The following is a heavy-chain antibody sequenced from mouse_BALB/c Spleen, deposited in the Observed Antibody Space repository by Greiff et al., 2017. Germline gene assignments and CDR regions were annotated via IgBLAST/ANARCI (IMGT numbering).Heavy chain of an antibody. V-gene: IGHV3-2*02. CDR3: ARGEVRRGDY. D-gene: IGHD2-14*01. CDR2: ISYSGST. CDR1: GYSITSDYA. J-gene: IGHJ4*01. Sequence: EVKLMESGPGLVKPSQSLSLTCTVTGYSITSDYAWNWIRQFPGNKLEWMGYISYSGSTSYNPSLKSRISITRDTSKNQFFLQLNSVTTEDTATYYCARGEVRRGDYWGQGTSVTVSS.